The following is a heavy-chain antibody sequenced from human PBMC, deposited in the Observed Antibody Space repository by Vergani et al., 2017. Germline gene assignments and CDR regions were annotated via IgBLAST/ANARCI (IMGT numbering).Heavy chain of an antibody. CDR1: GYTFRSYG. CDR2: NSDYNGDT. CDR3: ARDRRYYFDSSGYIRFDP. Sequence: QLVQSGAEVKKPGASVKISCKASGYTFRSYGISWVRQAPGQGLKWMGWNSDYNGDTKYSQKLQGRVTMTTDTSTTTVYMELRSLRSDDPAVYYCARDRRYYFDSSGYIRFDPWGQGTLVTVSS. V-gene: IGHV1-18*01. J-gene: IGHJ5*02. D-gene: IGHD3-22*01.